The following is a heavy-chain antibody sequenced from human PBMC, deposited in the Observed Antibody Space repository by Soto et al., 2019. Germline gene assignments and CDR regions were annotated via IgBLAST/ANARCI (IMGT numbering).Heavy chain of an antibody. Sequence: QVQLVQSGAEVKKPGSSVNVSCKTSGGTFGNSAVTWVRQAPGQGLEWLGGIVPMFGTANYAQKFQGRVIITEDESTITAYMELSSLNTDDTAVYYCARDGDPQSAFWSGPLGGGRFDPWGQGTLVTVSS. CDR2: IVPMFGTA. J-gene: IGHJ5*02. V-gene: IGHV1-69*12. D-gene: IGHD3-3*01. CDR3: ARDGDPQSAFWSGPLGGGRFDP. CDR1: GGTFGNSA.